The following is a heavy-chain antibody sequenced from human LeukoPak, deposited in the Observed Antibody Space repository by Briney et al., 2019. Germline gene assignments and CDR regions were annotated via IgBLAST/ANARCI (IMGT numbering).Heavy chain of an antibody. CDR3: AREDCSSTSCYGQSPYYYYMDV. Sequence: PSETLSLTCTVSGGSISSYYWSWIRQPAGKGPEWIGRIYTSGSTNYNPSLKSRVTMSVDTSKNQFSLKLSSVTAADTAVYYCAREDCSSTSCYGQSPYYYYMDVWGKGTTVTVSS. V-gene: IGHV4-4*07. CDR2: IYTSGST. CDR1: GGSISSYY. D-gene: IGHD2-2*01. J-gene: IGHJ6*03.